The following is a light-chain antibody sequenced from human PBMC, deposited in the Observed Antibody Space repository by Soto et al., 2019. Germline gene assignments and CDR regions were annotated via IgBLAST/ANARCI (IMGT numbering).Light chain of an antibody. CDR2: GNS. CDR1: SSNIGAGYD. Sequence: QSALTQPPSVSGAPGQRVTISCTGSSSNIGAGYDVHWYQQLPGTAPKLLIYGNSNRPSGVPDRFSGPKSGTSASLAITGLQAEDEAYYYCQSYDSSLSGSNVFGTGTKVTV. CDR3: QSYDSSLSGSNV. V-gene: IGLV1-40*01. J-gene: IGLJ1*01.